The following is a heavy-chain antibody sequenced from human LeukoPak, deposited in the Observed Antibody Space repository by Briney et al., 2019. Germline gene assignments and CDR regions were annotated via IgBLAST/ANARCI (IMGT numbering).Heavy chain of an antibody. CDR2: ISSSSSYI. CDR1: GFTFSNYG. J-gene: IGHJ4*02. Sequence: PGGSLRLSCAASGFTFSNYGMHWVRQAPGKGLEWVSSISSSSSYIYYADSVKGRFTISRDNARNSLYLQVNSLRAEDTAVYYCARDGQDYYDSSGYLHYWGQGTLVTVSS. D-gene: IGHD3-22*01. CDR3: ARDGQDYYDSSGYLHY. V-gene: IGHV3-21*01.